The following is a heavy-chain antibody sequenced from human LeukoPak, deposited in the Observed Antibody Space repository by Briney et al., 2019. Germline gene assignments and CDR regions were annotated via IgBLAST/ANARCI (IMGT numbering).Heavy chain of an antibody. CDR3: ARDLPVGATNWFDP. J-gene: IGHJ5*02. D-gene: IGHD1-26*01. CDR1: GFNVSSNY. CDR2: IYTGGQT. V-gene: IGHV3-53*01. Sequence: PGGSLRLSCAVSGFNVSSNYMTWVRQAPGKGLECVSVIYTGGQTYYAESVKGRFTISRENSKNTLYLQMNSLRAEDTAVYYCARDLPVGATNWFDPWGQGTLVTVSS.